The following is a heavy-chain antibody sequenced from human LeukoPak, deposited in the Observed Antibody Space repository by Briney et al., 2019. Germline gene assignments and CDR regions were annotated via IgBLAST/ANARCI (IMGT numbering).Heavy chain of an antibody. V-gene: IGHV3-7*01. J-gene: IGHJ6*03. CDR1: GFSLRTYW. CDR2: IKQDGSEI. CDR3: VAVADYYYMDV. Sequence: GGSPRLSCAASGFSLRTYWMSWVRQAPGQGLEWVANIKQDGSEINYVDSVRGRFTISRDNAQNSVYLQMNSLRVEDTAAYFCVAVADYYYMDVWGKGTTVTV. D-gene: IGHD6-19*01.